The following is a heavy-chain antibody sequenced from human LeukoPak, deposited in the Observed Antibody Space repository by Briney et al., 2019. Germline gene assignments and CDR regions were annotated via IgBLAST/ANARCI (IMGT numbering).Heavy chain of an antibody. V-gene: IGHV3-23*01. CDR3: AKGVGLRGYGVAFDY. Sequence: PGGSLRLSCAASGFTFSSFVMTWVRQSPGKGLEWVSAISGSGDTAYYADSVKGRFTISRDNSKNTLYLQMNSLRAEDTAVYYCAKGVGLRGYGVAFDYWGQGTLVTVSS. CDR1: GFTFSSFV. CDR2: ISGSGDTA. J-gene: IGHJ4*02. D-gene: IGHD4-17*01.